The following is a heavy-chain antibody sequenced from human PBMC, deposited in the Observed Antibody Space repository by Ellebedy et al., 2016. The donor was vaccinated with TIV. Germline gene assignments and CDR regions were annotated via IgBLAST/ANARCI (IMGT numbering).Heavy chain of an antibody. CDR2: IYYSGST. D-gene: IGHD6-13*01. V-gene: IGHV4-39*07. J-gene: IGHJ5*02. CDR1: GGSISSSSYY. CDR3: ARATGVAAAGYHRWWFDP. Sequence: SETLSLTCTVSGGSISSSSYYWGWIRQPPGKGLEWIGSIYYSGSTYYNPSLKSRVTISVDTSKNQFSLKLSSVTAADTAVYYCARATGVAAAGYHRWWFDPWGQGTLATVSS.